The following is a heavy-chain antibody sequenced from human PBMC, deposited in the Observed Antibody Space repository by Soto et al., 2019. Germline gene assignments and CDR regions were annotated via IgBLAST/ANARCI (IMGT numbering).Heavy chain of an antibody. D-gene: IGHD6-13*01. J-gene: IGHJ5*02. CDR2: IYYSGST. CDR3: ARGIAAAGNWFDP. CDR1: GGSISSYY. V-gene: IGHV4-59*01. Sequence: SETLSLTCTVSGGSISSYYWSWIRQPPGKGLEWIGYIYYSGSTNYNPFLKSRVTISVDTSKNQFSLKLSSVTAADTAVYYCARGIAAAGNWFDPWGQGTLVTVSS.